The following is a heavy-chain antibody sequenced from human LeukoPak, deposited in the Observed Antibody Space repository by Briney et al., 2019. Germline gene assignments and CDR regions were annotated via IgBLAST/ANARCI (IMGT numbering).Heavy chain of an antibody. Sequence: RSSETLYVTCTVSGGSLRSSTYYWAWIRQPPGKGLEWLGSIHYDGSTFDNPSLKSRVTMSVDTSRNHFSLKMTSVTAADTAVYYCARDNRSLLDSWGQGILVTVSS. V-gene: IGHV4-39*07. CDR2: IHYDGST. CDR3: ARDNRSLLDS. D-gene: IGHD3-16*02. J-gene: IGHJ4*02. CDR1: GGSLRSSTYY.